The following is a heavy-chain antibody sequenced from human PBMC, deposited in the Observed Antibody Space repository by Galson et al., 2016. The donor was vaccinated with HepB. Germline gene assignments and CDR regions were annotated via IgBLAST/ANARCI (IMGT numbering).Heavy chain of an antibody. V-gene: IGHV1-18*01. CDR1: GYTFTSYG. Sequence: SVKVSCKASGYTFTSYGISWVRQAPGQGLEWMGWLGIYNNYADYAQKFQGRVTMTTDKSTSTAYMELRSLKSDDTALYYCARDYSSGHNGMGFEHWGQGTLVTVSS. CDR3: ARDYSSGHNGMGFEH. J-gene: IGHJ4*02. CDR2: LGIYNNYA. D-gene: IGHD6-19*01.